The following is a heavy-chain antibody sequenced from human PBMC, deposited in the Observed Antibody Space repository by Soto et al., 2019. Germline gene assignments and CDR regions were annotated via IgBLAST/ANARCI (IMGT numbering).Heavy chain of an antibody. J-gene: IGHJ4*02. CDR1: GGTFSSYA. Sequence: SVKVSCKASGGTFSSYAISWVRQAPGQGLEWMGGIIPIFGTANYAQKFQGRVTITADESTSTAYMELSSLRSEDTAVYYCARGKYYYDSSGYYLFAYWGQGTLVTVSS. CDR2: IIPIFGTA. CDR3: ARGKYYYDSSGYYLFAY. V-gene: IGHV1-69*13. D-gene: IGHD3-22*01.